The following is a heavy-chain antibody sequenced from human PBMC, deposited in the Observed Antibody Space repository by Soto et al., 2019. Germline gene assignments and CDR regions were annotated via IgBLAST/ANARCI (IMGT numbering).Heavy chain of an antibody. V-gene: IGHV3-23*01. J-gene: IGHJ5*02. CDR2: IRGSGDTT. Sequence: EVQLLESGGGLAQRGGSLRLSCAASGFPFSTYAMNWVRQAPGKGLEWVSTIRGSGDTTFYADSVKGRFTISRDNSNNTLFWQLNSLTAEDTAVYFCAKDKIGRSVAATSRNGFDPWGQGTLVTVSS. CDR1: GFPFSTYA. D-gene: IGHD2-15*01. CDR3: AKDKIGRSVAATSRNGFDP.